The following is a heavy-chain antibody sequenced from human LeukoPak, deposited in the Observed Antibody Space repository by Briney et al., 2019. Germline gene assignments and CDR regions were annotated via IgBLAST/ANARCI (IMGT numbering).Heavy chain of an antibody. V-gene: IGHV3-23*01. CDR2: ISGSGRYT. D-gene: IGHD2-15*01. Sequence: GGSLRLSCAVSGFTFSNYGMSWVRQAPGKGLEWVSAISGSGRYTSYADSVKGRFTISGDNSKNTLYLQMNSLRAEDTAVYYCATGGYCSGGTCYSGYYYYYMDVWGKGTTVTISS. J-gene: IGHJ6*03. CDR3: ATGGYCSGGTCYSGYYYYYMDV. CDR1: GFTFSNYG.